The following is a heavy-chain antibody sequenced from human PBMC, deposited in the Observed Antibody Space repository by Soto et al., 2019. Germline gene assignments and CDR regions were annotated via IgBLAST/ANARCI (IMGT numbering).Heavy chain of an antibody. J-gene: IGHJ5*02. Sequence: LRLSCPASGFIFTNAWLNWVRQSPGKGLEWVGRIKSLSVGGTTDYAASVRGRFTISRDDAKNTVFLQMSSLKIEDTAVYFCTTDLPDNWFDPWGQGTLVTVSS. V-gene: IGHV3-15*01. CDR1: GFIFTNAW. CDR2: IKSLSVGGTT. CDR3: TTDLPDNWFDP.